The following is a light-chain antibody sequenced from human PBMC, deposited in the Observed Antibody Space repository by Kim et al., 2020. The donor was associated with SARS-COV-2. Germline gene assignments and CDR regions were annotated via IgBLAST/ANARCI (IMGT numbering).Light chain of an antibody. CDR2: RAS. J-gene: IGKJ2*01. CDR3: QQYSSHSDFT. Sequence: GGDTVTITCRASQNVDHWLAWYQQKPGKAPTLLICRASALATGVPPRFSGSGSGTKFTLTISSLQPDDFATYFCQQYSSHSDFTSGQGTKLEI. V-gene: IGKV1-5*03. CDR1: QNVDHW.